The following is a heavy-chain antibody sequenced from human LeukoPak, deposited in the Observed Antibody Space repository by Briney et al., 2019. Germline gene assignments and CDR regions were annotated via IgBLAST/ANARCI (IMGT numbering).Heavy chain of an antibody. CDR3: AKDRSPDEAAAAYFDS. CDR2: ISGSVGST. D-gene: IGHD6-13*01. V-gene: IGHV3-23*01. CDR1: GFTFSSYA. J-gene: IGHJ4*02. Sequence: GGSLRLSCAASGFTFSSYAMSGVRQAPGKGVEWGSAISGSVGSTYYADSGKGRFTISRDSSKNTLYLQMNSLRAENTAVYYCAKDRSPDEAAAAYFDSWGQGTLVTVSS.